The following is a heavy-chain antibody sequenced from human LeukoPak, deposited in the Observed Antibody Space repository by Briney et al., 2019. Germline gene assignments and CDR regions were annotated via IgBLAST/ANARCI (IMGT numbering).Heavy chain of an antibody. V-gene: IGHV3-7*01. Sequence: GGSLRLSCAASGFTFSSYWMGWVRQAPGKRLEWVANMNIGGSEKYYADSAKGRFTISRDNARNSVYLQMNSLRVEDTAVYYCARDPVEWELLLDYWGQGTLVTVSS. CDR3: ARDPVEWELLLDY. D-gene: IGHD1-26*01. J-gene: IGHJ4*02. CDR1: GFTFSSYW. CDR2: MNIGGSEK.